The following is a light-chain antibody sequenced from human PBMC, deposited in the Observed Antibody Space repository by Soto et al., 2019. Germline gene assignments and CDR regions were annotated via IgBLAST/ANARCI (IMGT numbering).Light chain of an antibody. J-gene: IGKJ3*01. Sequence: DIQMTQSPSSLSASVGDRVTITCRASQGISNYIAWYQQKPGKAPKLLIYAASTLQSGVPSRFCGSGSGTDFTLTINSLQPEDVATYSCQKYSSVPLFGPGTKVDIK. CDR2: AAS. CDR3: QKYSSVPL. V-gene: IGKV1-27*01. CDR1: QGISNY.